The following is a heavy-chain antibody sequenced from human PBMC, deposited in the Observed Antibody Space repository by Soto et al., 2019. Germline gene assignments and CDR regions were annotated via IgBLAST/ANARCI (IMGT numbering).Heavy chain of an antibody. V-gene: IGHV3-23*01. CDR2: ISGGGDAA. D-gene: IGHD7-27*01. CDR1: GFTFINYA. CDR3: ARKILGSTTRPNYWYFDL. J-gene: IGHJ2*01. Sequence: EVQVLESGGGLVQPGGSLRLSCAGSGFTFINYAMNWVRQAPGKGLEWVSSISGGGDAAFFPDSVRDRFTISRDNSKNTVTLRMNSLGVDDTAVYYCARKILGSTTRPNYWYFDLWGRGTLVTVSS.